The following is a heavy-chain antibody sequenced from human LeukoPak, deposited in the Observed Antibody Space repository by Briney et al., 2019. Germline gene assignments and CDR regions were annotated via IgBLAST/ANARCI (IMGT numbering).Heavy chain of an antibody. CDR2: ISYDGSNK. CDR3: ARFEGATSPIDY. J-gene: IGHJ4*02. Sequence: GRSLRLSCAASGFTFSSYAMHWVRQAPAKGLEWVAVISYDGSNKYYADSVKGRFTISRDNSKNTLYLQMNSLRAEDTAVYYCARFEGATSPIDYGGQGTLVTVSS. CDR1: GFTFSSYA. D-gene: IGHD1-26*01. V-gene: IGHV3-30-3*01.